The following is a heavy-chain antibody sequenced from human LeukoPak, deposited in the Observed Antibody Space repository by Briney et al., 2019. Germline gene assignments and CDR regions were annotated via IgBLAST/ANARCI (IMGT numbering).Heavy chain of an antibody. Sequence: ASVTVSCKASGYTFTSYYMHWVRQAPGPGLEWMGIINPSGGSTSYAQKFQGRVTMTRDTSTSTVYMELSSLRSEDTAVYYCAREGEDCDSSGYLGYWGQGTLVTVSS. CDR2: INPSGGST. J-gene: IGHJ4*02. D-gene: IGHD3-22*01. CDR3: AREGEDCDSSGYLGY. CDR1: GYTFTSYY. V-gene: IGHV1-46*01.